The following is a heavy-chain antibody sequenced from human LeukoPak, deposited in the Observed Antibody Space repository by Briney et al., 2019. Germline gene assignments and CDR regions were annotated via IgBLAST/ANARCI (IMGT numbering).Heavy chain of an antibody. CDR3: AREAYGDYI. Sequence: SETLSLTCAVSGGSISSGGYSWRWIRQPPGKGLEWIGYIYHSGSTYYNPSLKSRVTISVDRSKNQFSLKLSSVTAADTAVYYCAREAYGDYIGGQGTLVTVSS. V-gene: IGHV4-30-2*01. CDR2: IYHSGST. J-gene: IGHJ4*02. D-gene: IGHD4-17*01. CDR1: GGSISSGGYS.